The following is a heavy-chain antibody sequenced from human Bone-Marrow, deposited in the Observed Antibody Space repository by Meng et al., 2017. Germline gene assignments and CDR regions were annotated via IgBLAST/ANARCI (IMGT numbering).Heavy chain of an antibody. CDR1: GYTFISYG. Sequence: ASVKVSCKASGYTFISYGISWVRHAPGQGLVWMGWISAYNGNTNYAQKLQGRVTMTTDTSTSTAYMELRSLRSDDTAVYYCARDGYSSGTQPNYFDYWGQGTLVTVSS. CDR3: ARDGYSSGTQPNYFDY. J-gene: IGHJ4*02. CDR2: ISAYNGNT. V-gene: IGHV1-18*01. D-gene: IGHD6-19*01.